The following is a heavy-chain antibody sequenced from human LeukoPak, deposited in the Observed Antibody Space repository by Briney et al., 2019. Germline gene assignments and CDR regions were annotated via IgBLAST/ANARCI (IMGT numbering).Heavy chain of an antibody. CDR2: IHPSGST. Sequence: SETLSLTCTVSGDSISSYYWSWIRQPAGKGLEWIGRIHPSGSTNYNPSLKSRVTISVDMSKNQFSLKLSSVTAADTAVYYCASSYSSGWYLDYWGQGTLVTVSS. V-gene: IGHV4-4*07. CDR1: GDSISSYY. CDR3: ASSYSSGWYLDY. J-gene: IGHJ4*02. D-gene: IGHD6-19*01.